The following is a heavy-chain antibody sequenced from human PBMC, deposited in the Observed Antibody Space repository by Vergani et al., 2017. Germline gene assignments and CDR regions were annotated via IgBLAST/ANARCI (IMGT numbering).Heavy chain of an antibody. CDR2: IHPADSDT. CDR3: AGLDGRDSSGNKDFDY. Sequence: EVQLVQSGAEVKKPGEPLKLSCQISGYSFTNYWIGWVRQMPGKGLEWMGIIHPADSDTRYSPSFQGQVTISVDKSISTAYLQRSSLRASDSAMYYCAGLDGRDSSGNKDFDYWGQGTLVTVSS. D-gene: IGHD3-22*01. J-gene: IGHJ4*02. V-gene: IGHV5-51*01. CDR1: GYSFTNYW.